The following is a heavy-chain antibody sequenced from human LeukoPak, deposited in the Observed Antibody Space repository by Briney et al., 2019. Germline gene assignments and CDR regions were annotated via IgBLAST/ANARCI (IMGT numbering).Heavy chain of an antibody. CDR1: GFTFSNYN. D-gene: IGHD3-3*01. Sequence: PGGSLRLSCAASGFTFSNYNMNWVRQAPGKGLEWVSSISDTSSYIYYADSVKGRFTISRDNAKNSLYLQMNSLRAEDTAVYYCARVWSYSPDYWGQGTLVTVSS. V-gene: IGHV3-21*01. CDR3: ARVWSYSPDY. CDR2: ISDTSSYI. J-gene: IGHJ4*02.